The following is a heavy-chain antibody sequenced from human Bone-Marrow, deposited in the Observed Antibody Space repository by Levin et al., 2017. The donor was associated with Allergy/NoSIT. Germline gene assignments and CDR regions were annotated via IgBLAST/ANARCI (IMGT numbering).Heavy chain of an antibody. Sequence: GESLKISCAASGFTFNLSPMHWVRQAPGKGLEWLAVLTFDGTTEHYADSVKGRFTISRDTSRNTLYLQMNRLTPEDTAVYYCARPLMSGFSNGWYFDSWGQGTLVTVSS. D-gene: IGHD6-19*01. V-gene: IGHV3-30-3*01. CDR3: ARPLMSGFSNGWYFDS. CDR2: LTFDGTTE. J-gene: IGHJ4*02. CDR1: GFTFNLSP.